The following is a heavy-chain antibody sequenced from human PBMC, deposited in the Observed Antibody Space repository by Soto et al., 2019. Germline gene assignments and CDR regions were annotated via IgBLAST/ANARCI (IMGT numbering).Heavy chain of an antibody. CDR1: GFSLSTSGVG. Sequence: QITLKESGPTLVKPTQTLTLTCTFSGFSLSTSGVGVGWIRQPPGKALEWLALIYWDDDKRYSSSLNSRLTITEDTSKNQVVLTMTNMDSVDTATYYCAHSRPPRLLDYWGQGTLVTVSS. CDR3: AHSRPPRLLDY. D-gene: IGHD6-6*01. V-gene: IGHV2-5*02. CDR2: IYWDDDK. J-gene: IGHJ4*02.